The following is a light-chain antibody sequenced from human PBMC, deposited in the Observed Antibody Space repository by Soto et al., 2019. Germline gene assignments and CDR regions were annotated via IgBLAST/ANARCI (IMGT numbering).Light chain of an antibody. CDR1: QSVLYSSNNKKY. Sequence: DIVMTQSPDSLAVSLGERATINCKSSQSVLYSSNNKKYLAWYQQKPGQPPKLLISWASTRESGVPDRFSGSGSGTNFTLTISSLEAEDVAVYYCQQYYTTPLSFGQGTKLEIK. J-gene: IGKJ2*01. CDR3: QQYYTTPLS. CDR2: WAS. V-gene: IGKV4-1*01.